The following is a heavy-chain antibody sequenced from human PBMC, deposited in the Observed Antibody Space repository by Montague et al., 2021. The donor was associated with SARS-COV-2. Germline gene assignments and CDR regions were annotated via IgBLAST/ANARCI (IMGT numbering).Heavy chain of an antibody. J-gene: IGHJ6*02. CDR1: GGSISSSNW. Sequence: SETLSLTCAVSGGSISSSNWWSWVRQPPGKGLEWIGGIYHSGSTNYNPSLKSRVTISIDKSKNQFSLKLSSVTAADTAVYYCASAGGDYYYHYYGMDVWGQGTTVTVSS. CDR2: IYHSGST. D-gene: IGHD4-17*01. V-gene: IGHV4-4*02. CDR3: ASAGGDYYYHYYGMDV.